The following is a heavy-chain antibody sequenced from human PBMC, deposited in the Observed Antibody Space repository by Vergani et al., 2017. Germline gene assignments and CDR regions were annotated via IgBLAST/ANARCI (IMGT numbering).Heavy chain of an antibody. CDR2: ISHDGSHK. D-gene: IGHD5-12*01. CDR3: VRARCSGPCFMSNWFDS. CDR1: GFTFSNYH. J-gene: IGHJ5*01. V-gene: IGHV3-30-3*01. Sequence: VHLVESGGGLVQPGRSLRLSCAVSGFTFSNYHLHWVRQAPGKGLEWLAVISHDGSHKYHADFVKGRFTISRDNSKNTLYLEMNSLRGDDTAIYYCVRARCSGPCFMSNWFDSWGQGTLVTVSS.